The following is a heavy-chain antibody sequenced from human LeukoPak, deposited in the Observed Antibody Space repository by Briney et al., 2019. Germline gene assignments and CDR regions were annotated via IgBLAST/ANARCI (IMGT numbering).Heavy chain of an antibody. CDR2: IYPGDSDT. D-gene: IGHD1-26*01. J-gene: IGHJ6*03. V-gene: IGHV5-51*01. CDR1: GYSFTSYW. CDR3: ARLVGATTHYYYYYYMDV. Sequence: KGGESLKISCKGSGYSFTSYWIGWVRQMPGKGLEWMGIIYPGDSDTRYSPSFQGQVTISADKSIITAYLQWSSLKASDTAMYYCARLVGATTHYYYYYYMDVWGKGTAVTVSS.